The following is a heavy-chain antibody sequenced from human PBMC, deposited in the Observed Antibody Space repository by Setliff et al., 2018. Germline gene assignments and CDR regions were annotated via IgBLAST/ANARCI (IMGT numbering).Heavy chain of an antibody. J-gene: IGHJ6*02. CDR1: GYTFSGYY. CDR2: INPNSGGT. Sequence: GASVKVSCKASGYTFSGYYMHWVRQAPGQGLEWMGRINPNSGGTNYAQKFQGRVTMTSDSSISTAYMELSSLRSEDTAVYYCARDSRGLVPAAIEGSYYYYGMDVWGQGTTVTVSS. D-gene: IGHD2-2*02. V-gene: IGHV1-2*06. CDR3: ARDSRGLVPAAIEGSYYYYGMDV.